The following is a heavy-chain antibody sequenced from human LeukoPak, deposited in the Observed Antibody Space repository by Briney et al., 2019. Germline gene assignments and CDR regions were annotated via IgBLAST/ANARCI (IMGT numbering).Heavy chain of an antibody. V-gene: IGHV3-30*02. CDR2: IRYDGGDK. CDR1: GFTFSYYG. CDR3: AKDFQWLRFGYYFDY. Sequence: SGGSLRLSCAASGFTFSYYGMHWVRQAPGKGLEWVAFIRYDGGDKFYAASVKGRFTISRDTSRNTLYLQMNSLRLEDTAVYYCAKDFQWLRFGYYFDYWGQGTLVTVSS. D-gene: IGHD5-12*01. J-gene: IGHJ4*02.